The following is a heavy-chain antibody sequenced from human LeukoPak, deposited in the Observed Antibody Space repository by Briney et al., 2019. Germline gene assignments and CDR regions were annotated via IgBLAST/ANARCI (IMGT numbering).Heavy chain of an antibody. J-gene: IGHJ5*02. V-gene: IGHV4-34*01. CDR2: INHSGST. Sequence: PSETLSLTCAVYGGSFSGYYWSWIRQPPGKGLEWIGEINHSGSTNYNPSLKSRVTISVDTSKNQFSLKLSSVTAADTAVYYCARVGIAAAGTRFDPWGQGTLVTVSS. CDR3: ARVGIAAAGTRFDP. CDR1: GGSFSGYY. D-gene: IGHD6-13*01.